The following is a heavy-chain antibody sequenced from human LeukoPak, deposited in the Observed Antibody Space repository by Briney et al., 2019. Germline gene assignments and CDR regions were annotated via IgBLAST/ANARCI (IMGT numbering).Heavy chain of an antibody. CDR1: GFIFSDYT. CDR3: AKGRGAQNGYDYLFDT. D-gene: IGHD5-12*01. V-gene: IGHV3-30*18. Sequence: GGSLRLSCAGPGFIFSDYTMHWVRQAPGKGLEWVALISYERDTTHYADSVKGRFTISRDHPKNTLYLQMNSLRTEDTAVYFCAKGRGAQNGYDYLFDTWGQGILVTVSS. J-gene: IGHJ4*02. CDR2: ISYERDTT.